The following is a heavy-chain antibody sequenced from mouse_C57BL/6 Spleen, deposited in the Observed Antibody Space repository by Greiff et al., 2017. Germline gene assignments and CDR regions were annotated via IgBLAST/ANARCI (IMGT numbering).Heavy chain of an antibody. CDR1: GYSFTDSE. Sequence: VQLQESGAELVRPGASVTLSCKASGYSFTDSEMHWVKQTPVHGLEWIGAIDPETGGTAYNQQFKGKAILTADKSSSTAYMELRRLSSEAAAVYYCTGSPNWDGAYWGQGTTLTVSS. D-gene: IGHD4-1*01. V-gene: IGHV1-15*01. J-gene: IGHJ2*01. CDR2: IDPETGGT. CDR3: TGSPNWDGAY.